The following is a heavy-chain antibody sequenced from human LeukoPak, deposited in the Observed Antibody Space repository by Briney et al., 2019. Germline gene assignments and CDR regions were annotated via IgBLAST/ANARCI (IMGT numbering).Heavy chain of an antibody. CDR2: INSDGSSI. CDR3: TRDRAYGALDY. Sequence: GGSLRLSCTASGFTLSSYWMHWVRQAPGKGLVWVSRINSDGSSITYADSVKGRFTISRDNAKNSVYLQMISLRDDDTAVYYCTRDRAYGALDYWGQGTLVTVSS. V-gene: IGHV3-74*03. CDR1: GFTLSSYW. D-gene: IGHD4/OR15-4a*01. J-gene: IGHJ4*02.